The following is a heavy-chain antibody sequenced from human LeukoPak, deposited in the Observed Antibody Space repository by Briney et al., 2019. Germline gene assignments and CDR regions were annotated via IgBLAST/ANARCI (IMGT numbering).Heavy chain of an antibody. CDR2: IYSGGST. J-gene: IGHJ4*02. V-gene: IGHV3-66*01. CDR1: GFTVSSNY. Sequence: PGGSLRLSCAASGFTVSSNYMSWVRQAPGKGLEWVSVIYSGGSTYYADSVKGRFTISRDNSKNTLYLQMNSLRAEDTAVYYCARVSGGSSWYLYYFDYWGQGTLVTVSS. CDR3: ARVSGGSSWYLYYFDY. D-gene: IGHD6-13*01.